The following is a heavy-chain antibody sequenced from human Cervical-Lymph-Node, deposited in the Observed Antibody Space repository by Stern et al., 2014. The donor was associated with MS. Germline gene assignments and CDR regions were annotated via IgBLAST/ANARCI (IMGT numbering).Heavy chain of an antibody. D-gene: IGHD3-16*01. CDR3: ARSDRLWGSFDY. Sequence: VQLEESGPGLVKPSQTLSLTCTVSGASISTVGYCWSWIRQHPGKGLEWIAYISYIGSTYYNPSLKSRVSISADTSKNQFSLNLTSVTAADTALYYCARSDRLWGSFDYWGQGTLVAVSS. J-gene: IGHJ4*02. CDR1: GASISTVGYC. CDR2: ISYIGST. V-gene: IGHV4-31*03.